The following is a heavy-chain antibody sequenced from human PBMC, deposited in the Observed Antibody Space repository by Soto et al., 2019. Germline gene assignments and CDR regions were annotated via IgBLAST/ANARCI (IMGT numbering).Heavy chain of an antibody. V-gene: IGHV3-49*04. D-gene: IGHD1-26*01. CDR3: SGSGRGAATRWYFDY. CDR2: FRANPAGATA. J-gene: IGHJ4*02. Sequence: LRLSCTASGFTFGVYALNWVRQTPGRGLEWVGFFRANPAGATAEYAASVKGRFTISRDTSKSDPYSQMDSLETEDKAVYYCSGSGRGAATRWYFDYWGQGALVTVSS. CDR1: GFTFGVYA.